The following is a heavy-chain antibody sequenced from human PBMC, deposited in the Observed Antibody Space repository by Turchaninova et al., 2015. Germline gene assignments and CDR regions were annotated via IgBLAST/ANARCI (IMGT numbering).Heavy chain of an antibody. V-gene: IGHV1-46*01. CDR2: INPSGSST. D-gene: IGHD6-19*01. Sequence: QVQLVQSGAEVKKPGASVKVSCKASGYTFTNYYMHWVRQAPGQGLEWMGIINPSGSSTSYEKKFQGSVTMTRDTSTSTVYMELSSLRSEDTAVYYCARGGSGWYLVFDYWGQGTLVTVSS. J-gene: IGHJ4*02. CDR3: ARGGSGWYLVFDY. CDR1: GYTFTNYY.